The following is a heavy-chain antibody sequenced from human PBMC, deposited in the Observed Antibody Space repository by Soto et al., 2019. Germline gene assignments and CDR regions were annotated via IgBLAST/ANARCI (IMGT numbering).Heavy chain of an antibody. V-gene: IGHV1-69*13. Sequence: SVKVSCKASGFTFTSSAVQWVRQAPGQGLEWMGGIIPIFGPANFAKKFQGRVTITADESTTTAYMELSSLTSEDTAVYYCATGSFTSTGGRIGYHYNAMDVWGQGTTVTVSS. CDR3: ATGSFTSTGGRIGYHYNAMDV. CDR1: GFTFTSSA. J-gene: IGHJ6*02. D-gene: IGHD1-1*01. CDR2: IIPIFGPA.